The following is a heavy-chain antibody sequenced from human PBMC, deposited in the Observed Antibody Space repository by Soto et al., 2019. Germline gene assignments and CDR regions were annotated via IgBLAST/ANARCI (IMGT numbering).Heavy chain of an antibody. J-gene: IGHJ4*02. CDR3: EKDANWEDHY. V-gene: IGHV3-53*01. Sequence: GGSLRLSCAASGFTVSSNYMSWVRQAPGKGLEWVSVIFNGGATYSADSVKGRFTISRDNSKNTLYLQMHSLRAEDTAIYYCEKDANWEDHYWGQGTLVTVSS. CDR1: GFTVSSNY. CDR2: IFNGGAT. D-gene: IGHD1-1*01.